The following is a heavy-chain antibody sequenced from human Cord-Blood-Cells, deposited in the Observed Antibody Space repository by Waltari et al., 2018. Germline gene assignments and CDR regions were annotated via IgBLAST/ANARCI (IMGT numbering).Heavy chain of an antibody. CDR1: GGTFSSYA. V-gene: IGHV1-69*01. J-gene: IGHJ4*01. D-gene: IGHD3-10*01. CDR2: IIPIFVTA. CDR3: ARHHGSGSYYFDD. Sequence: QVQLVQSGAEVKKPGSSVKVSCKASGGTFSSYAISWVRQAPGLGLEWMGGIIPIFVTANYAHKFHGRVTITADESTSTAYMELSSLRSEDTAVYYCARHHGSGSYYFDDWGHGTLVTVSS.